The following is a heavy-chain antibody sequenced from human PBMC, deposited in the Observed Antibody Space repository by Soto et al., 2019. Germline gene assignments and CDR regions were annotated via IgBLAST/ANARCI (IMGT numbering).Heavy chain of an antibody. CDR1: GFTFSDYW. J-gene: IGHJ6*03. D-gene: IGHD5-12*01. CDR3: AKREWLRSPLMDV. Sequence: PGGSLRLSCAASGFTFSDYWMNWVRQAPGKGLVWVSAISGSGGSTYYADSVKGRFTISRDNSKNTLYLQMNSLRAEDTAVYYCAKREWLRSPLMDVWGKGTTVTVSS. CDR2: ISGSGGST. V-gene: IGHV3-23*01.